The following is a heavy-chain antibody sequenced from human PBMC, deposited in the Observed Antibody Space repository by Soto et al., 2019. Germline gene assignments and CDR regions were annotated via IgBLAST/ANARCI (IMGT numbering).Heavy chain of an antibody. V-gene: IGHV1-69*13. CDR2: IIPIFGTA. D-gene: IGHD3-10*01. CDR1: GGTFSSCA. Sequence: SVKVSCKASGGTFSSCAISWVRQAPGQGLEWMGGIIPIFGTANYAQKFQGRVTITADESTSTAYMELSSLRSEDTAVYYCAINYXGSGSAQDYYYYYGMDVWGQGTTVTVSS. CDR3: AINYXGSGSAQDYYYYYGMDV. J-gene: IGHJ6*02.